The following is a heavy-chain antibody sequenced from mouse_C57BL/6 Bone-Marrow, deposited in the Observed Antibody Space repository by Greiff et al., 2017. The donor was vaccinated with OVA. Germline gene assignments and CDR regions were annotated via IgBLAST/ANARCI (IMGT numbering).Heavy chain of an antibody. CDR2: ISSGGSYT. CDR1: GFTFSSYG. J-gene: IGHJ3*01. D-gene: IGHD2-5*01. V-gene: IGHV5-6*01. CDR3: ARPYYSNYGFAY. Sequence: EVHLVESGGDLVKPGGSLKLSCAASGFTFSSYGMSWVRQTPDKRLEWVATISSGGSYTYYPDSVKGRFTISRDNANNTLYLQMSSLKSEDTAMYYCARPYYSNYGFAYWGQGTLVTVSA.